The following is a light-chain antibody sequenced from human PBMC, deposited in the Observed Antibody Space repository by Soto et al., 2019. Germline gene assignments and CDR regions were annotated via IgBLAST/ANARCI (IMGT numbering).Light chain of an antibody. CDR1: SSDVGGYNY. V-gene: IGLV2-14*01. Sequence: SVVTQPGSESGSRGQSITISCTGTSSDVGGYNYVSWYQQHPGKAPKLMIYDVSNRPSGVSNRFSGSKSGNTASLPISGLQAEDEADYYCSSYTSSSTWVLGTGTKVTVL. J-gene: IGLJ1*01. CDR2: DVS. CDR3: SSYTSSSTWV.